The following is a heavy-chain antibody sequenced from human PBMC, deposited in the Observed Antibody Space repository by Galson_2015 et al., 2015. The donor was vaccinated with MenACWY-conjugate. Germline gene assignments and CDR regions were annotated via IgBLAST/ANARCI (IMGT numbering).Heavy chain of an antibody. J-gene: IGHJ4*01. D-gene: IGHD3-9*01. CDR2: ISAYNGDT. V-gene: IGHV1-18*01. CDR1: GYTFTSFG. CDR3: ARDLGEDIRILFDY. Sequence: SVKVSCKASGYTFTSFGISWVRQAPGQGLEWMGWISAYNGDTNYAQELQGRVTMTTDTSTRTAYMELRSVRSADTAVYYCARDLGEDIRILFDYWGHGTLVTVSS.